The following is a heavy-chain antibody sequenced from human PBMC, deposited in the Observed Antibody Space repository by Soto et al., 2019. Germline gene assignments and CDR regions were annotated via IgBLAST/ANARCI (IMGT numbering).Heavy chain of an antibody. CDR3: ARDLARTYYDFWSDPYYYGMDV. V-gene: IGHV3-11*06. D-gene: IGHD3-3*01. CDR2: ISSSSSYT. Sequence: PGGSLRLSCAASGFTFSDYYMRWIRQAPGKGLEWVSYISSSSSYTNCADSVKGRFTISRDNAKNSLYLQMNSLRAEDTAVYYCARDLARTYYDFWSDPYYYGMDVWGQGTTVTVSS. CDR1: GFTFSDYY. J-gene: IGHJ6*02.